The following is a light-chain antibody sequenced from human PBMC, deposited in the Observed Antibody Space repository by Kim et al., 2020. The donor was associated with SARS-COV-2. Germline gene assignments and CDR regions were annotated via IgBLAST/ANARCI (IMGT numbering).Light chain of an antibody. J-gene: IGKJ4*01. CDR1: QSVSSY. Sequence: EIVLTQSPATLSLSPGERATLSCRASQSVSSYLAWYQQKPGQAPRLLIYDASNRATGIPARFSGSGSGTDFTLTFSSLEPEDFAVYYCQQPSNWSPLTFGGGTKVDIK. CDR2: DAS. CDR3: QQPSNWSPLT. V-gene: IGKV3-11*01.